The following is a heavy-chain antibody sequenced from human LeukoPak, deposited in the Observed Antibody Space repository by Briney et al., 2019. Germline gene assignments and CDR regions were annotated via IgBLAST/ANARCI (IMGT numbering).Heavy chain of an antibody. D-gene: IGHD7-27*01. Sequence: GGSLRLSCAAAGFTVSSNYMSWGRQAPGRGLEGVSVIYSGGGTYYADSGKGGFTISRDSPKNTQYLQMNSMRAEDTAVYYCARGIRQTLGTAGAFDIWGQGTMVTVSS. CDR2: IYSGGGT. CDR3: ARGIRQTLGTAGAFDI. V-gene: IGHV3-53*01. CDR1: GFTVSSNY. J-gene: IGHJ3*02.